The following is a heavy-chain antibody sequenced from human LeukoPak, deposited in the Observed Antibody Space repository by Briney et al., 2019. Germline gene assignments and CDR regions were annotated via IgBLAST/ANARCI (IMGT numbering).Heavy chain of an antibody. Sequence: NPSQTLSLTCTVSGGSISSGGYYWSWIRQPPGKGLEWIGYIYHSGSTYYNPSLKSRVTISVDTSKNQFSLKLSSVTAADTAVYYCARDLALVGATALWGQGTLVTVSS. D-gene: IGHD1-26*01. CDR2: IYHSGST. J-gene: IGHJ4*02. CDR3: ARDLALVGATAL. V-gene: IGHV4-30-2*01. CDR1: GGSISSGGYY.